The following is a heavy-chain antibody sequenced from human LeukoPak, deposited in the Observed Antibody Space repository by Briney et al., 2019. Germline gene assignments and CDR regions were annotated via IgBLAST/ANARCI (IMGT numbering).Heavy chain of an antibody. CDR1: GFTFSSYG. D-gene: IGHD2-2*01. CDR2: ISYDGSNK. CDR3: AKATAAYYYYGMDV. Sequence: GGSLRLSCAASGFTFSSYGMHWVRQAPGKGLEWVAVISYDGSNKYYADSVKGRFTISRDNSKNTLYLQMNSLRAEDTAVYCCAKATAAYYYYGMDVWGKGTTVTVSS. J-gene: IGHJ6*04. V-gene: IGHV3-30*18.